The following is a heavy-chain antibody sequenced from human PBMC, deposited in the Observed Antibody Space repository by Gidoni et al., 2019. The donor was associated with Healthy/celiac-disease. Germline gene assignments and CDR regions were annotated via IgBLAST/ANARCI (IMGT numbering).Heavy chain of an antibody. CDR3: AKERVDYSSSSTPFDY. D-gene: IGHD6-6*01. V-gene: IGHV3-30*18. CDR2: ISYDGSNK. CDR1: GFTFSSYG. Sequence: QVQLVESGGGVVQPGRSLRLSCAASGFTFSSYGMHWVRQAPGKGLEWVAVISYDGSNKYYADSVKGRFTISRDNSKNTLYLQMNSLRAEDTAVYYCAKERVDYSSSSTPFDYWGQGTLVTVSS. J-gene: IGHJ4*02.